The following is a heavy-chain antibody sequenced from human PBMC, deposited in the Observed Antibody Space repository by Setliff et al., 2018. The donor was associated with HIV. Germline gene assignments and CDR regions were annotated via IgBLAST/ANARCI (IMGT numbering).Heavy chain of an antibody. Sequence: PSETLSLTCTVSGGSINNHYWYWIRQPPGKGLEWIGYIYISGTTNYNPSLKNRVTMSLDTSKTQASLRLTSVTAADTAVYYCARRSIVGVTRGFYYYGLDVWGQGTTVTVSS. CDR1: GGSINNHY. V-gene: IGHV4-4*09. J-gene: IGHJ6*02. D-gene: IGHD1-26*01. CDR2: IYISGTT. CDR3: ARRSIVGVTRGFYYYGLDV.